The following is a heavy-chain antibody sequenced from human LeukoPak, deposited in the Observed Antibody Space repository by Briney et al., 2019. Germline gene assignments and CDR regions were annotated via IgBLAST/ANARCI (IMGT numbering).Heavy chain of an antibody. Sequence: PGGSLRLSCAASGFTVSSNYMSWVRQAPGKGLEWVSVIYSGGTTYYADSVKGRFTISRDNSKNTLYLEMNSLRAEDTAVYYCARETGGSGSHFDYWGQGTLVTVSS. J-gene: IGHJ4*02. CDR1: GFTVSSNY. V-gene: IGHV3-53*01. D-gene: IGHD3-10*01. CDR3: ARETGGSGSHFDY. CDR2: IYSGGTT.